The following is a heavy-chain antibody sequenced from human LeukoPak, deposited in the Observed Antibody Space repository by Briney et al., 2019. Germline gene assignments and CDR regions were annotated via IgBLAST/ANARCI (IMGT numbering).Heavy chain of an antibody. CDR2: IYSGGFT. CDR3: AREYYGMDV. Sequence: GGSLRLSCAASGFTVSSNYMNWVRQAPGKGLEWVSVIYSGGFTYYADSVMGRFTISRDNSKNTLYLQMKSLRPEDTAVYYCAREYYGMDVWGQGTTVTVSS. V-gene: IGHV3-53*01. J-gene: IGHJ6*02. CDR1: GFTVSSNY.